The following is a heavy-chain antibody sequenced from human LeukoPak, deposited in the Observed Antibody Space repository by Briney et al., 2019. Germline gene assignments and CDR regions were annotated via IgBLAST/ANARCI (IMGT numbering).Heavy chain of an antibody. V-gene: IGHV4-59*08. CDR3: ARHSGWYGDWFDP. Sequence: SETLSLTCTVSGGSISSYYWSWIRQPPGKGLEWIGYIYYSGSTNYNPSLKSRVTISVDTSKNQFSLKLSSVTAADTAVYYCARHSGWYGDWFDPWGQGTLVTVSS. CDR2: IYYSGST. J-gene: IGHJ5*02. D-gene: IGHD6-19*01. CDR1: GGSISSYY.